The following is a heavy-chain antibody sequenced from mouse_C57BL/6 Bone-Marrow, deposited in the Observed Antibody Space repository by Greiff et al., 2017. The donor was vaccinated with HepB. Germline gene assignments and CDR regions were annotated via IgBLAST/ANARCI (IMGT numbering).Heavy chain of an antibody. Sequence: QVQLQQSGAELARPGASVKMSCKASGYTFTSYTMHWVKQRPGQGLEWIGYINPSSGYTKYNQKFKSKATLTVDKPSSTAYMQLSSLTSEDSAVYYCAREGPIYYGSLYAMDYWGQGTSVTVSS. J-gene: IGHJ4*01. CDR3: AREGPIYYGSLYAMDY. D-gene: IGHD1-1*01. V-gene: IGHV1-4*01. CDR1: GYTFTSYT. CDR2: INPSSGYT.